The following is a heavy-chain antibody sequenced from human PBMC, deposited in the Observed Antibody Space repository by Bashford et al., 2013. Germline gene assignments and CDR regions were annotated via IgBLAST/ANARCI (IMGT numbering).Heavy chain of an antibody. V-gene: IGHV1-18*01. J-gene: IGHJ6*03. CDR2: ISGENGNT. D-gene: IGHD2-2*02. Sequence: ASVKGLPARASGYTFTSFGISWVRQAPGQGLEWLGWISGENGNTDFVQRLQGRVTMSTDTSTSTAYMELRSLRPDDTAVYYCARVAQIGYCSSTSCYRGWDYYYYYMDVWGQRDHGHRLL. CDR3: ARVAQIGYCSSTSCYRGWDYYYYYMDV. CDR1: GYTFTSFG.